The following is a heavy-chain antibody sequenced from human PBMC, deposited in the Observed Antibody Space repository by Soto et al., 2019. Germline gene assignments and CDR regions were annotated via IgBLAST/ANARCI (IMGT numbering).Heavy chain of an antibody. V-gene: IGHV3-23*01. CDR1: GFTFGNYA. Sequence: EVQLLESGGGLVQPGGSLRLSCAASGFTFGNYAMYWVRQAPGKGLEWVSAISGNGASTYYADSVKGRFTISRDNSKNSLYLQMNSLRAEDTAVYYCAKAWIPGTINYWGQGTLVTVSS. D-gene: IGHD1-7*01. CDR2: ISGNGAST. J-gene: IGHJ4*02. CDR3: AKAWIPGTINY.